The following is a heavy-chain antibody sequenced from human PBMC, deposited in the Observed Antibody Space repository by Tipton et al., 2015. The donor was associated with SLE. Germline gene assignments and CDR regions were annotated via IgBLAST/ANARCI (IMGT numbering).Heavy chain of an antibody. J-gene: IGHJ6*01. D-gene: IGHD3-3*01. CDR2: IFYSGST. CDR3: ARDPGRYDFGPYGMDV. V-gene: IGHV4-59*01. CDR1: GGSISSYY. Sequence: TLSLTCTVSGGSISSYYWSWIRQPPGKGLEWIGYIFYSGSTNYNPSLKSRVTISVDTSKNQFFLKLSSVTAADTAVYYCARDPGRYDFGPYGMDVWGQGTTVTVSS.